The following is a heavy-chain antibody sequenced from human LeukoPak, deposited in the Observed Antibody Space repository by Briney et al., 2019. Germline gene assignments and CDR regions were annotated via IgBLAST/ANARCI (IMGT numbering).Heavy chain of an antibody. D-gene: IGHD1-26*01. V-gene: IGHV3-30*02. CDR3: AKMEGATSYFDY. CDR1: GFTFSSYG. CDR2: IRYDGSNK. Sequence: GGSLRLSCAASGFTFSSYGMHWVRQAPGKGLEWVAFIRYDGSNKYYADSVKGRFTISRDNSKNTLYLQMNSLRAEDTAAYYCAKMEGATSYFDYWGQGTLVTVSS. J-gene: IGHJ4*02.